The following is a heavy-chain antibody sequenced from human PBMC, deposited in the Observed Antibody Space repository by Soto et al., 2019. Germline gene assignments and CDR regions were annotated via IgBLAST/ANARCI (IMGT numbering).Heavy chain of an antibody. V-gene: IGHV4-59*01. CDR2: IYYSGST. D-gene: IGHD1-26*01. J-gene: IGHJ6*02. CDR1: GGSISSYY. CDR3: ASGSYLPKYYYYYGMDV. Sequence: SETLSLTCTVSGGSISSYYWSWIRQPPGKGLEWIGHIYYSGSTNYNPSLKSRVTISVDTSKNQFSLKLSSVTAADTAVYYCASGSYLPKYYYYYGMDVWGQGTTVTVSS.